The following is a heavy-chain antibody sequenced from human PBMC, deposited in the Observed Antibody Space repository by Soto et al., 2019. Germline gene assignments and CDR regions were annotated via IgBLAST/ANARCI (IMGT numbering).Heavy chain of an antibody. CDR3: AVYNWNTRLRNYYYSGMDV. CDR2: IIPIFGTA. V-gene: IGHV1-69*13. D-gene: IGHD1-20*01. J-gene: IGHJ6*02. CDR1: GGTFSSYA. Sequence: SVKVSCKASGGTFSSYAISWVRQAPGQGLEWMGGIIPIFGTANYAQKFQGRVTITADESTSTAYMELSSLRSEDTAVYYCAVYNWNTRLRNYYYSGMDVWGQGTTVTVSS.